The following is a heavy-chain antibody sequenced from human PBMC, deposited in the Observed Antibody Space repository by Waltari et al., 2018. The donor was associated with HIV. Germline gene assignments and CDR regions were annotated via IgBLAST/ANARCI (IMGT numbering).Heavy chain of an antibody. V-gene: IGHV1-24*01. CDR3: ATDQNVAARPYYFYGLDV. J-gene: IGHJ6*02. CDR1: GYTLSELS. D-gene: IGHD6-6*01. Sequence: QVQLVQSGAEVQKPGASVKVSCKVSGYTLSELSMHWVRPAPGKGLEWMGGFDPEDGDTVYAQKFQGRVAMTEDTSTDTAYMELSSLRSDDTAVYYCATDQNVAARPYYFYGLDVWGQGTTVTVSS. CDR2: FDPEDGDT.